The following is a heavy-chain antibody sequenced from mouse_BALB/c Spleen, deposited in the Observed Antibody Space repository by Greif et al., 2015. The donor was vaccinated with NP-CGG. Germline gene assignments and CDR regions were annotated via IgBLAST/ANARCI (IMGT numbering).Heavy chain of an antibody. D-gene: IGHD1-2*01. CDR2: INPSNGGT. CDR3: TRYGVLRPYFDY. J-gene: IGHJ2*01. V-gene: IGHV1S81*02. CDR1: GYTFTSYY. Sequence: SGAELVKPGASVELSCKASGYTFTSYYMYWVKQRPGQGLEWIGEINPSNGGTNFNEKFKSKATLTVDKSSSTAYMQLSSLTSEDSAVYYCTRYGVLRPYFDYWGQGTTLTVSS.